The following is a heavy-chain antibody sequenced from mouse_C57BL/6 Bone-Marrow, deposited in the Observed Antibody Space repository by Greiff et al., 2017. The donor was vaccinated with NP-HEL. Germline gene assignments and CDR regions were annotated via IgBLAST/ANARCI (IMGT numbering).Heavy chain of an antibody. CDR3: AREGDYDYDWYFDV. V-gene: IGHV1-19*01. CDR2: INPYNGGT. J-gene: IGHJ1*03. CDR1: GYTFTDYY. Sequence: EVKLVESGPVLVKPGASVKMSCKASGYTFTDYYMNWVKQSHGKSLEWIGVINPYNGGTSYNQKFKGKATLTVDKSSSTAYMELNSLTSEDSAVYYCAREGDYDYDWYFDVWGTGTTVTVSS. D-gene: IGHD2-4*01.